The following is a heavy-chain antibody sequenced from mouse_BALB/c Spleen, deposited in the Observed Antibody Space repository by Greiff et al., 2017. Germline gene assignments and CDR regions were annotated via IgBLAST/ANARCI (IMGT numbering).Heavy chain of an antibody. V-gene: IGHV5-12-1*01. CDR2: ISSGGGST. CDR1: GFAFSSYD. Sequence: VQLKESGGGLVKPGGSLKLSCAASGFAFSSYDMSWVRQTPEKRLEWVAYISSGGGSTYYPDTVKGRFTISRDNAKNTLYLQMSSLKSEDTAMYYCARLNGYFDYGGQGTTLTVSS. CDR3: ARLNGYFDY. J-gene: IGHJ2*01.